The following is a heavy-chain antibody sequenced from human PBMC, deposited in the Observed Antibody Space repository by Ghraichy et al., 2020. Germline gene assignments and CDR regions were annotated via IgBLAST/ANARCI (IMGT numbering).Heavy chain of an antibody. CDR3: ARDYYDILTPDAFDI. Sequence: SETLSLTCTVSGGSISSSSYYWGWIRQPPGKGLEWIGSIYYSGSTYYNPSLKSRVTISVDTSKNQFSLKLSSVTAADTAVYYCARDYYDILTPDAFDIWGQGTMVTVSS. V-gene: IGHV4-39*07. D-gene: IGHD3-9*01. CDR2: IYYSGST. J-gene: IGHJ3*02. CDR1: GGSISSSSYY.